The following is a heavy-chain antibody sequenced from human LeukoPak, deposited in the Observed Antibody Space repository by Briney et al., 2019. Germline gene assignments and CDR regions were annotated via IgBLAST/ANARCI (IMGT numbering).Heavy chain of an antibody. CDR3: ARDRYCGGDCYYWHFDL. Sequence: GGSLRLSCAASGFTFSTYSMTWVRQAPGKGLEWVSSIDGSGDSSFYADSVKGRFIISRDNSKDTLYLQMNNLRVEDTAVYYCARDRYCGGDCYYWHFDLWGRGTLVTVSS. D-gene: IGHD2-21*02. V-gene: IGHV3-23*01. J-gene: IGHJ2*01. CDR1: GFTFSTYS. CDR2: IDGSGDSS.